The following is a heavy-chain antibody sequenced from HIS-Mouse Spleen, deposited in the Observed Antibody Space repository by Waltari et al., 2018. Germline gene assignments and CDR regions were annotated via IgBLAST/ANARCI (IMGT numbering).Heavy chain of an antibody. V-gene: IGHV4-59*08. D-gene: IGHD1-26*01. CDR2: IYYSGST. CDR3: ARQESGSGMDV. J-gene: IGHJ6*02. CDR1: GGSISSYY. Sequence: QVQLQESGPGLVKPSETLSLTCTVSGGSISSYYWSWIRQPPGKGLEWIGYIYYSGSTNYNPALKSRVTISVDTSKNQFALKLSSVTDADTAVYYCARQESGSGMDVWGQGTTVTVSS.